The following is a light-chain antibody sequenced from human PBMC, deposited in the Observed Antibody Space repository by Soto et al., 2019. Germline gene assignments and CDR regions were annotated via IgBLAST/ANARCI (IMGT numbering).Light chain of an antibody. V-gene: IGKV3-20*01. Sequence: EIVLTQSPGTLSLSPGEGATLSCRASESVTRNYLAWYQQKPGQAPRFLIYGASSRATGIPDRFSGSGSGTDFTLTISRLEPEDFAVYYCQQYGNAPQTFGQGTRVEV. CDR2: GAS. CDR3: QQYGNAPQT. J-gene: IGKJ1*01. CDR1: ESVTRNY.